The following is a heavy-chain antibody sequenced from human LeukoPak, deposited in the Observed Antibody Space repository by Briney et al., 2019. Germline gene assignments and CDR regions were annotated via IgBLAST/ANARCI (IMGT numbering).Heavy chain of an antibody. CDR3: AKDSGIAVAGIFDY. J-gene: IGHJ4*02. CDR2: ISYDGSNK. CDR1: GFTFSSYG. D-gene: IGHD6-19*01. V-gene: IGHV3-30*18. Sequence: GGSLRLSCAASGFTFSSYGMHWVRQAPGKGLEWVAVISYDGSNKYYADSLKGRFTISRDNSKNTLYLQMNSLRAEDTAVYYCAKDSGIAVAGIFDYWGQGTLVTVSS.